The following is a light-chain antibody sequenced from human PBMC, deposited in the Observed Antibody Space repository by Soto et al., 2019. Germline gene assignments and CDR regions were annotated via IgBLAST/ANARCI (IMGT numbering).Light chain of an antibody. CDR3: SSYTRSSTRV. V-gene: IGLV2-14*01. J-gene: IGLJ3*02. Sequence: QSALTQPASVSGSPGQSITISCTGTSSDVGGYNYVSWYQQHPGKAPKLMIYEVSNRPSGVSNRFSGSKSGNTASLTISGIQAEDEADDYCSSYTRSSTRVFGGGTKLTVL. CDR2: EVS. CDR1: SSDVGGYNY.